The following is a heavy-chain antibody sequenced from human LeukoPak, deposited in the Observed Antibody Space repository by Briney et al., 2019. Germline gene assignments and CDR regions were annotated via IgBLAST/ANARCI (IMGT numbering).Heavy chain of an antibody. CDR3: ASSDYGSGSYMNWFDP. CDR1: GGSISSYY. Sequence: SETLSLTCTVSGGSISSYYWSWIRQPPGKGLEWIGYIYYSGSTNYNPSLKSRVTISVDTSKNQFSLKLSSVTAADTAVYYCASSDYGSGSYMNWFDPWGQGTLVTVSS. V-gene: IGHV4-59*01. D-gene: IGHD3-10*01. J-gene: IGHJ5*02. CDR2: IYYSGST.